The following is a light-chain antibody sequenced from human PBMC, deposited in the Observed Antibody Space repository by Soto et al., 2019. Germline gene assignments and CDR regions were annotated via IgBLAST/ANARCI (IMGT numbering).Light chain of an antibody. CDR3: GSYTSSSTLV. J-gene: IGLJ2*01. CDR1: RSDVGGYNF. Sequence: QSALTQPASVSGSPGQSITISCTGTRSDVGGYNFVSWYQQHPGKAPKLNIYDVSDRPSGVSNHFSGSKSGNTASLTISGLQAEDEADYYCGSYTSSSTLVFGGGTKLTVL. CDR2: DVS. V-gene: IGLV2-14*01.